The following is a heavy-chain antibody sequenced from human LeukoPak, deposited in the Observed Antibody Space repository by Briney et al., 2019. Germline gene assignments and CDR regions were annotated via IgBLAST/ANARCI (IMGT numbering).Heavy chain of an antibody. V-gene: IGHV3-30*18. CDR1: GFTFRSYG. D-gene: IGHD2-15*01. CDR3: AKGVVAATNAAYYGMDV. CDR2: VSCDGSDK. Sequence: GGSLRLSCAASGFTFRSYGMHWVRQAPGKGLEWVAVVSCDGSDKYYADSVKGRFTISRDNSKNTLYLQMNSLRPEDTAVYYCAKGVVAATNAAYYGMDVWGQGTTVTVSS. J-gene: IGHJ6*02.